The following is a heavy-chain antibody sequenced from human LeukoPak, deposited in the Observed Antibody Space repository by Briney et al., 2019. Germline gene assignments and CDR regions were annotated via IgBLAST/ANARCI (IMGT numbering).Heavy chain of an antibody. Sequence: SETLSLTCAVSGGSFSGYYWSWIRQPPGKGLEWIGEINHSGSTNYNPSLKSRVTISVDTSKNQFSLNLSSVTAADTAVYYCARGGSTGVGVVPAAIDYWGQGTLVTVSS. CDR1: GGSFSGYY. J-gene: IGHJ4*02. CDR3: ARGGSTGVGVVPAAIDY. D-gene: IGHD2-2*01. CDR2: INHSGST. V-gene: IGHV4-34*01.